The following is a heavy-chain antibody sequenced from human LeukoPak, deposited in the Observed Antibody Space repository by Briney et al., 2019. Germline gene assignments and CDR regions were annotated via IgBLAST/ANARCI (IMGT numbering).Heavy chain of an antibody. CDR1: GGTFSSYA. CDR3: ARVAMSGGLQDAGIP. CDR2: IIPIFGTA. Sequence: SVKVSCKASGGTFSSYAISWVRQAPGQGLEWMGGIIPIFGTANYAQKFQGRVTITADESTSTAYMELSSLRSEDTAVYYCARVAMSGGLQDAGIPWGQGTLVTVSS. D-gene: IGHD5-24*01. J-gene: IGHJ5*02. V-gene: IGHV1-69*13.